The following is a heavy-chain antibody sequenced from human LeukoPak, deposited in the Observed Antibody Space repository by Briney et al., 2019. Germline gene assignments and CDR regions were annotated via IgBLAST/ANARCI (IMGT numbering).Heavy chain of an antibody. D-gene: IGHD1-26*01. CDR2: FGPTGKT. J-gene: IGHJ4*02. CDR3: AREEWESKMGHFDC. Sequence: GGSLRLSCAASGFTVASYYMSWLRQAPGKGPEWVSSFGPTGKTYYADSVKGRFTISRDISKNTLYLQMNSLRAEDTAVFYCAREEWESKMGHFDCWGRGTLVTVSS. CDR1: GFTVASYY. V-gene: IGHV3-23*01.